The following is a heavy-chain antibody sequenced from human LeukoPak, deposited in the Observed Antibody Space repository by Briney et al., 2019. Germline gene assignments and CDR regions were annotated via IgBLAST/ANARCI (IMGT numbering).Heavy chain of an antibody. CDR1: GGTFSSYA. CDR2: IIPIFGTA. D-gene: IGHD6-13*01. CDR3: ARIGHRGQQQPFDY. V-gene: IGHV1-69*13. Sequence: PRASVKVSCKASGGTFSSYAISWVRQAPGQGLEWMGGIIPIFGTANYAQKFQGRVTITADESASTAYMELSSLRSEDTAVYYCARIGHRGQQQPFDYWGQGTLVTVSS. J-gene: IGHJ4*02.